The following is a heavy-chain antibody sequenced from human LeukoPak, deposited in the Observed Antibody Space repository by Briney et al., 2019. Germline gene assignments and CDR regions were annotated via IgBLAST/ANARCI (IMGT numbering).Heavy chain of an antibody. J-gene: IGHJ4*02. CDR1: GYSFTSNY. CDR2: IYPRDGST. Sequence: AASVKVSCMTSGYSFTSNYIHWVRQAPGQGLEWMGMIYPRDGSTSYAQKFQGRVTVTRDTSTSTVHMELSGMSSEDADAYLYARDQEAFDNWGQGTLVTVS. CDR3: ARDQEAFDN. V-gene: IGHV1-46*01.